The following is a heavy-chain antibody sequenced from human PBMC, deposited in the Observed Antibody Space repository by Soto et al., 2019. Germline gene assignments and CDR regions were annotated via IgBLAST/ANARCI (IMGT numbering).Heavy chain of an antibody. D-gene: IGHD2-15*01. CDR2: ITSLGST. Sequence: EVQLLESGGGLVQPGGSLRLSCAASGINFSTYAMSWVRQAPGKGLEWVSTITSLGSTYYPDSVRGRFTISRDSSKNLLYLQMNSLRDEDTDVYYCAKGPLIVVVPFDYWGQGTLVTVSA. CDR3: AKGPLIVVVPFDY. J-gene: IGHJ4*02. V-gene: IGHV3-23*01. CDR1: GINFSTYA.